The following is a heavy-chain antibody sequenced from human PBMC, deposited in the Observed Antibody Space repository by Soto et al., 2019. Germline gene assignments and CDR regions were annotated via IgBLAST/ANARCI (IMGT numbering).Heavy chain of an antibody. CDR3: ARGRGFGEFYRDYYFDY. CDR1: GFTFSSYD. J-gene: IGHJ4*02. Sequence: GGSLRLSCAASGFTFSSYDMHWVRQATGKGLEWVSAIGTAGDTYYPGSVKGRFTISRENAKNSLYLQMNSLRAEDTAVYYCARGRGFGEFYRDYYFDYWGQGTLVTVSS. CDR2: IGTAGDT. V-gene: IGHV3-13*01. D-gene: IGHD3-10*01.